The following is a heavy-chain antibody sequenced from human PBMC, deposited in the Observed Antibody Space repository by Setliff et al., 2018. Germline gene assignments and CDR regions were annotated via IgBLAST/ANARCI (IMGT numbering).Heavy chain of an antibody. CDR3: ARGLTYYYDSSVRFLDAFDI. Sequence: ASVKVSCKASGYTFTSYDTNWVRQATGQGLEWMGWMNPNSGNTGYAQKFQGRVTMTRNTSISTAYMELSSLRSEDTAVYYCARGLTYYYDSSVRFLDAFDIWGQGTMVTVSS. J-gene: IGHJ3*02. D-gene: IGHD3-22*01. V-gene: IGHV1-8*01. CDR2: MNPNSGNT. CDR1: GYTFTSYD.